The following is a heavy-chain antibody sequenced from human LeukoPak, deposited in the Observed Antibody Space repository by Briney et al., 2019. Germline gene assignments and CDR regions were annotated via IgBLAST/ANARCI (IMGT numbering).Heavy chain of an antibody. D-gene: IGHD3-10*01. CDR1: GFSFSDYY. Sequence: GGSLRLSCAASGFSFSDYYMSWIRQAPGKGPEWISSISRNGHNVYFADSVKGRFTISRDNAKNSVNLQMNSLRAEDTAFYYCARKRETMVRGVPGGDYWGQGTLVTVSS. CDR3: ARKRETMVRGVPGGDY. J-gene: IGHJ4*02. CDR2: ISRNGHNV. V-gene: IGHV3-11*01.